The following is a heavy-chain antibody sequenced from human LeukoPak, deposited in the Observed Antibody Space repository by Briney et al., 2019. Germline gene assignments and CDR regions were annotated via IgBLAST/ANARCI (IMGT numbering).Heavy chain of an antibody. CDR3: AKDHVGGDFDY. CDR2: ISYDGSNK. D-gene: IGHD3-16*01. V-gene: IGHV3-30*18. CDR1: GFTFSNYG. J-gene: IGHJ4*02. Sequence: GRSLRLSCAASGFTFSNYGMHWVRQAPGKGLEWVGVISYDGSNKYYADAAKGRFTISRDNSKNTLYLKMNSLRAEDTAVYYCAKDHVGGDFDYWGQGTLVTVSS.